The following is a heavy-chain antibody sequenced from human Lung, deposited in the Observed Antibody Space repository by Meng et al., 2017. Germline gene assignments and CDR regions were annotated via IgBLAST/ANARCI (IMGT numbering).Heavy chain of an antibody. Sequence: QGRLPASGPGRVKPSGTLSLTVAGSGGSSNSSNWWSWVRQPPGKGLEWIGEIYHSGSTNYNPSLKSRVTISVDKSKNQFSLKLSSVTAADTAVYYCARGSITMVRGVSVFDPWGQGTLVTVSS. J-gene: IGHJ5*02. CDR2: IYHSGST. CDR3: ARGSITMVRGVSVFDP. CDR1: GGSSNSSNW. V-gene: IGHV4-4*02. D-gene: IGHD3-10*01.